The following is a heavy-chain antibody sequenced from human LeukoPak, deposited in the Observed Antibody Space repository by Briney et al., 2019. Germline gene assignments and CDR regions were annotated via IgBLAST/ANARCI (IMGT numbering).Heavy chain of an antibody. CDR1: GGSISSSSYY. V-gene: IGHV4-39*01. Sequence: SETLSLTCTVSGGSISSSSYYWGWIRQPPGKGLEWIGSIYYSGSTYYNPSPKSRVTISVDTSKNQFSLKLSSVTAADTAVYYCARHVRSYGCFDYWGQGTLVTVSS. D-gene: IGHD5-18*01. CDR3: ARHVRSYGCFDY. CDR2: IYYSGST. J-gene: IGHJ4*02.